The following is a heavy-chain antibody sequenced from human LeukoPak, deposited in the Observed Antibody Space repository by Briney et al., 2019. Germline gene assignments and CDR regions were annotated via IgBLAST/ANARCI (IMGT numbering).Heavy chain of an antibody. Sequence: GGSLRLSCAASGFTFSSYEMNWVRQAPGKGLEWVSVTYSNGRTYYADSVKGRFTISRDNAKNSLYLQMNSLRAEDTAVYYCARDIPTTVTTIDYWGQGTLVTVSS. J-gene: IGHJ4*02. CDR3: ARDIPTTVTTIDY. CDR1: GFTFSSYE. V-gene: IGHV3-48*03. CDR2: TYSNGRT. D-gene: IGHD4-17*01.